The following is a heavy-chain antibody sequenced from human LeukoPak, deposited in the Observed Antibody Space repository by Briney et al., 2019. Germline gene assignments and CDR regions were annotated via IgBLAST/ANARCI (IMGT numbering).Heavy chain of an antibody. Sequence: GGSLRLSCTASGFTFGDYTVTWFRQAPGKGLEWVGFIRSKAYGGTTEDAASVKGRFTISRDDSKSIAYLQMNSLKTEDTAVYYCIRGGANSPFDYWGQGTLVTVSS. CDR1: GFTFGDYT. V-gene: IGHV3-49*03. CDR2: IRSKAYGGTT. D-gene: IGHD3-16*01. J-gene: IGHJ4*02. CDR3: IRGGANSPFDY.